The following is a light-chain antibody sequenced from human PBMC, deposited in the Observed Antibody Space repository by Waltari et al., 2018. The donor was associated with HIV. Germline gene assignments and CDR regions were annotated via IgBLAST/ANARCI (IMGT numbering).Light chain of an antibody. V-gene: IGKV4-1*01. Sequence: DIVMTQSPDSLAVYLGERATINCQSSQTVLYSSNNKNYLAWYQQKPGQPPKLLFYWASTRESGVPDRFSGSGSGTDFTLTISSLQAEDVAVYYCQQYYSTPWTFGQGAKVEIK. J-gene: IGKJ1*01. CDR2: WAS. CDR1: QTVLYSSNNKNY. CDR3: QQYYSTPWT.